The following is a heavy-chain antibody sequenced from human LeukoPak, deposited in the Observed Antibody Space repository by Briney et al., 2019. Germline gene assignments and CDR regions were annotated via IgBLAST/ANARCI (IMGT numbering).Heavy chain of an antibody. CDR3: ARDTIRYSSGWYILRFFDY. D-gene: IGHD6-19*01. CDR2: ISAYNGNT. CDR1: GYTFTSYG. V-gene: IGHV1-18*01. J-gene: IGHJ4*02. Sequence: ASAKVSCKASGYTFTSYGISWVRQAPGQGLEWMGWISAYNGNTNYAQKLQGRVTMTTDTSTSTAYMELRSLRSDDTAVYYCARDTIRYSSGWYILRFFDYWGQGTLVTVSS.